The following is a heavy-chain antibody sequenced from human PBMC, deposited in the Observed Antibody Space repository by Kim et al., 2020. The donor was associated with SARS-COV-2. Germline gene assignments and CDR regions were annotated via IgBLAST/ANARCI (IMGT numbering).Heavy chain of an antibody. Sequence: RFTISRDNSKNTLYLQMNSLRAEDTAVYYCAKDPASQTTLRYEMAYYFDYWGQGTLVTVSS. CDR3: AKDPASQTTLRYEMAYYFDY. J-gene: IGHJ4*02. V-gene: IGHV3-30*02. D-gene: IGHD3-16*01.